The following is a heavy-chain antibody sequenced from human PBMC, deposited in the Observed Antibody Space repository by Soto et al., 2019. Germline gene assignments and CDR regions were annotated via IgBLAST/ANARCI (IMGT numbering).Heavy chain of an antibody. CDR1: GGAVSRCLQV. J-gene: IGHJ3*02. Sequence: PSEALSLTFAVSGGAVSRCLQVLGWIRLPPGRGLEWSAYISYTGTTDYNPSLKSRVTISIDMSKNQLYLRLGSVNAQDTAVYYCVGDRSDDLDSFDAFDIWGQGPMVTVS. V-gene: IGHV4-61*01. CDR2: ISYTGTT. CDR3: VGDRSDDLDSFDAFDI.